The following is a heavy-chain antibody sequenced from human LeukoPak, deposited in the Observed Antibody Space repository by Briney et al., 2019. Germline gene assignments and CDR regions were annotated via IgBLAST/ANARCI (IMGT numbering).Heavy chain of an antibody. CDR1: GFTFSSYA. Sequence: GGSLRLSCAASGFTFSSYAMSWVRQAPGKGLEWVSAISSSGGSTYYADSVEGRFTISRDISKNTLYLQMNSLRAEDTAVYHCAKDHSSGWQDKYFQHWGQGTLVTVSS. CDR3: AKDHSSGWQDKYFQH. CDR2: ISSSGGST. V-gene: IGHV3-23*01. J-gene: IGHJ1*01. D-gene: IGHD6-19*01.